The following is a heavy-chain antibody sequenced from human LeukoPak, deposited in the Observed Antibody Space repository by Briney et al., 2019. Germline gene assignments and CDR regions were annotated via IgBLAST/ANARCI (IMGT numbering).Heavy chain of an antibody. CDR3: AKDPRYGGSYPDY. CDR1: AFTFSSYG. Sequence: GGSLRLSCAASAFTFSSYGMHWVRQAPGKGLEWVAFIRYDGSNKYYADSVKGRFTISRDNSKNTLYLQMNSLRAEDTAVYYCAKDPRYGGSYPDYWGQGTLVTVSS. V-gene: IGHV3-30*02. D-gene: IGHD1-26*01. CDR2: IRYDGSNK. J-gene: IGHJ4*02.